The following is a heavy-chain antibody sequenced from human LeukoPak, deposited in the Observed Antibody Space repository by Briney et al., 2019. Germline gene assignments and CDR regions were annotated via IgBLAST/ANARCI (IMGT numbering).Heavy chain of an antibody. V-gene: IGHV4-34*01. D-gene: IGHD3-10*01. CDR3: ARSSMARGLVYYYYYMDV. J-gene: IGHJ6*03. CDR2: INHSGST. Sequence: SETLSLTCAVYGGSFSGYYWSWIRQPPGKGLECIGEINHSGSTNYNPSLKSRVTISVDTSKNQLSLKLSSVTAADTAVYYCARSSMARGLVYYYYYMDVWGKGTTVTVSS. CDR1: GGSFSGYY.